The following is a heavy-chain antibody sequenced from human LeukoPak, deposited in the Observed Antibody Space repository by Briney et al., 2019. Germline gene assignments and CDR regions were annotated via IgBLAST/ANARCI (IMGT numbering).Heavy chain of an antibody. Sequence: GGSLGLSCAASGFTFDDYAMHWVRQAPGKGLEWVALISGYGGDPYYADSVRGRFTISRDNRKNSLFLQINSLRTEDTAFYYCVRDFSEADLTDYWGQGTLVTVSS. J-gene: IGHJ4*02. V-gene: IGHV3-43*02. D-gene: IGHD6-19*01. CDR1: GFTFDDYA. CDR2: ISGYGGDP. CDR3: VRDFSEADLTDY.